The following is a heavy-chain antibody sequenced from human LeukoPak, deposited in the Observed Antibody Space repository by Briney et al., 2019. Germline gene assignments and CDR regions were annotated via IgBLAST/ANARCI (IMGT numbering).Heavy chain of an antibody. V-gene: IGHV3-15*01. CDR3: AKHSYRVDSFTDY. CDR2: IKSKTDGGTT. D-gene: IGHD5-12*01. J-gene: IGHJ4*02. CDR1: GFTFSNAW. Sequence: GGSLRLSCAASGFTFSNAWMSRVRQAPGKGLEWVGRIKSKTDGGTTDYAAPVKGRFTISRDDSKNTLYLQMNSLKTEDTAVYYCAKHSYRVDSFTDYWGQGTLVTVSS.